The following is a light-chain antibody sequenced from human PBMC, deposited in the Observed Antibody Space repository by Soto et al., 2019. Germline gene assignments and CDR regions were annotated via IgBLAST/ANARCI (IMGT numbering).Light chain of an antibody. CDR1: SSDVGGYNY. J-gene: IGLJ1*01. V-gene: IGLV2-14*01. Sequence: QSALTQPASVSGSPGQSITISCTGTSSDVGGYNYVSWYQQHPGKAPKLMIYDVNNRPSGVSNRFSGSKSGNTASLTISGLQAEDEADYYCSSYPGGSNLPFVFGTGTKLTVL. CDR3: SSYPGGSNLPFV. CDR2: DVN.